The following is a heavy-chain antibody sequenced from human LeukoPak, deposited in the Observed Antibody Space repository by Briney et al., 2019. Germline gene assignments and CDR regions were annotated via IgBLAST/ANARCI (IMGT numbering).Heavy chain of an antibody. Sequence: ASVKVSCKASGYTFTGYYMHWARQAPGQGLEWMGWINPNSGGTNYAQKFQGRVTMTRDTSISTAYMELSRLRSDDTAVYYCAKRGGESRYGNKVGYYYYMDVWGKGTTVTVSS. CDR3: AKRGGESRYGNKVGYYYYMDV. CDR2: INPNSGGT. V-gene: IGHV1-2*02. J-gene: IGHJ6*03. D-gene: IGHD4-11*01. CDR1: GYTFTGYY.